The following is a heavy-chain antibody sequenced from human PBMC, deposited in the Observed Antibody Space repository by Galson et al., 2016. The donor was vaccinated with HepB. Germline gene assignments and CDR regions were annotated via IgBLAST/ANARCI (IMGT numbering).Heavy chain of an antibody. J-gene: IGHJ5*02. CDR3: ARSGEPS. V-gene: IGHV3-33*01. Sequence: SLRLSCAASGFTFSSYGMHWVRQGPGKGLEWVADIWYDGSKKDYADSVKGRFTISRDNSKNTLNLQMNSLRAEDTAVYFCARSGEPSWGQGTLVTVSS. CDR1: GFTFSSYG. D-gene: IGHD4-17*01. CDR2: IWYDGSKK.